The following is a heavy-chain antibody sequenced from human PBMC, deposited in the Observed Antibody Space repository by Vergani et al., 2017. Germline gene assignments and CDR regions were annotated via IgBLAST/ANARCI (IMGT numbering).Heavy chain of an antibody. CDR2: INPSGGST. CDR1: GYTFTSYY. Sequence: QVQLVQSGAEVKKPGASVKVSCKASGYTFTSYYMHWVRQAPGQGLEWMGIINPSGGSTSYAQTFQGRVTMTRDTSTSTVYMELSSLRSEDTAVYYCARRGPLYCSGGSCYPGWFDPWGQGTLVTVSS. J-gene: IGHJ5*02. V-gene: IGHV1-46*03. CDR3: ARRGPLYCSGGSCYPGWFDP. D-gene: IGHD2-15*01.